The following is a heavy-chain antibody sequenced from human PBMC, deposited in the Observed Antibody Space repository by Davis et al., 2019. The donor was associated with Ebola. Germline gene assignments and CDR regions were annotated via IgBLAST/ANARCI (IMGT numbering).Heavy chain of an antibody. V-gene: IGHV3-15*01. D-gene: IGHD3-3*01. CDR3: TTGKQHITLYGVVYHPFDI. Sequence: GGSLRLSCAASGVTFRNTWLNWVRQAPGKGLQWVGRVKSKTDGGTADYPVSVKGRFTISRDDSKNTLYLQLNSLRPEDTAVYYCTTGKQHITLYGVVYHPFDIWGQGTMVTVSS. J-gene: IGHJ3*02. CDR1: GVTFRNTW. CDR2: VKSKTDGGTA.